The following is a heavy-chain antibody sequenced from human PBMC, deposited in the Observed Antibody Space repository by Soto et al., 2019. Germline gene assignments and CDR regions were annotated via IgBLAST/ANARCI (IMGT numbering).Heavy chain of an antibody. CDR2: VDPASGAS. CDR3: ARLSRVTFIVA. J-gene: IGHJ5*02. Sequence: QVKLVQSGTEVKSPGTSVKLSCQTSGYNFVDYSIHWVRQAPGQGFEYMGAVDPASGASDSSQKAQGRISMTTDASTSTAYMELNSLRSEDTAVYYCARLSRVTFIVAWGQGTLLTVSS. D-gene: IGHD3-16*02. V-gene: IGHV1-2*02. CDR1: GYNFVDYS.